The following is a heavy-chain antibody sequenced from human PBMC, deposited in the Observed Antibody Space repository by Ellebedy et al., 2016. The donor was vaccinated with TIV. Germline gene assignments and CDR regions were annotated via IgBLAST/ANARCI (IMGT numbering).Heavy chain of an antibody. CDR2: INPGAGST. Sequence: ASVKVSCKASGYTFTSYYMHWVRQAPGQGLEWMGLINPGAGSTAYAQKFQGRITVTRDTSTSTVFMELSSLRSEDTAVYYCARESGDLESRAFDLWGQGTMVTVSS. CDR3: ARESGDLESRAFDL. J-gene: IGHJ3*01. CDR1: GYTFTSYY. D-gene: IGHD3-3*01. V-gene: IGHV1-46*01.